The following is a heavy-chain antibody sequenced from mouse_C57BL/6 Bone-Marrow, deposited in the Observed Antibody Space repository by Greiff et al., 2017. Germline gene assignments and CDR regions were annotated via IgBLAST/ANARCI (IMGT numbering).Heavy chain of an antibody. CDR1: GYTFTSYW. CDR2: IDPSDSYT. CDR3: ARNGYGWYFDV. J-gene: IGHJ1*03. V-gene: IGHV1-50*01. D-gene: IGHD2-14*01. Sequence: QVQLQQPGAELVKPGASVKLSCKASGYTFTSYWMQWVKQRPGQGLEWIGEIDPSDSYTNYNQKFKGKATLNVDTYSSPAYMQLNSLTSKDSAVYYCARNGYGWYFDVWGTGTTVTVSS.